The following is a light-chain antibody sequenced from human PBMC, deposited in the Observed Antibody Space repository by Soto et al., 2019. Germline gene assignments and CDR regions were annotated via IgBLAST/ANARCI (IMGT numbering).Light chain of an antibody. CDR3: RQYGRSLASA. Sequence: EIVLAQSPGTLSLSPGERATLSCRASQSVSSNLLAWYQEKPGQAPRLLIYGASTRATGIPDRFSGSGSGTDFTLAIRTLEPEDFAVYYCRQYGRSLASAIGGGTTVDIK. V-gene: IGKV3-20*01. CDR1: QSVSSNL. CDR2: GAS. J-gene: IGKJ4*01.